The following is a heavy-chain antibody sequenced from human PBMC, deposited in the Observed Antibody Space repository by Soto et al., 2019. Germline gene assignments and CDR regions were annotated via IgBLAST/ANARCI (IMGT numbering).Heavy chain of an antibody. CDR2: ISYDGRNK. V-gene: IGHV3-30*18. Sequence: QVQLVESGGGVVQPGRSLRLSCAASGFTFRNYGMHWVRQTPGKGLEWVAVISYDGRNKYYVDSVKGRFTISRDNSKNTLYLQMNSLRAEDTAIYYSAKDSGNYYWVTPNWYFDLWGRGTLVTVSS. D-gene: IGHD1-26*01. CDR1: GFTFRNYG. J-gene: IGHJ2*01. CDR3: AKDSGNYYWVTPNWYFDL.